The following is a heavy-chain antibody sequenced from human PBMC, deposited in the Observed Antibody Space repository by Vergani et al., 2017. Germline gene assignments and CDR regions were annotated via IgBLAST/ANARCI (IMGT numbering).Heavy chain of an antibody. V-gene: IGHV1-69*01. CDR2: IIPIFGTA. J-gene: IGHJ5*02. D-gene: IGHD3-22*01. CDR3: AXRTYYYDSSGYYADWFDP. CDR1: GGTFSSYA. Sequence: QVQLVQSGAEVKKPGSSVKVSCKASGGTFSSYAISWVRQAPGQGLEWMGGIIPIFGTANYAQKFQGRVTTTADESTGTAYMELSSLRSEDTAVYYCAXRTYYYDSSGYYADWFDPWGQGTLVTVSS.